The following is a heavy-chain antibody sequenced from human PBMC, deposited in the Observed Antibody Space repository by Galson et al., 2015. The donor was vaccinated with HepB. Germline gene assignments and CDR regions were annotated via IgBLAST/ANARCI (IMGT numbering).Heavy chain of an antibody. V-gene: IGHV1-69*04. CDR1: GGTFSSCA. CDR2: IIPILGIA. J-gene: IGHJ6*02. CDR3: ARGGDYYDSSGPSPYYYYGMDV. D-gene: IGHD3-22*01. Sequence: SVKVSCKASGGTFSSCAISWVRQAPGQGLEWMGRIIPILGIANYAQKFQGRVTITADKSTSTAYMELRSLRSDDTAVYYCARGGDYYDSSGPSPYYYYGMDVWGQGTTVTVSS.